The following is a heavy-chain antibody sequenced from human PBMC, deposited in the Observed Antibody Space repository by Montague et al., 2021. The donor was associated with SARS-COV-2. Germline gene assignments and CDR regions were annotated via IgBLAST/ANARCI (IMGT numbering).Heavy chain of an antibody. CDR3: AREGVGLDYYDSSGYNDY. CDR1: GFTFSSYE. CDR2: ISSSGSTI. J-gene: IGHJ4*02. D-gene: IGHD3-22*01. Sequence: SLRLSCAASGFTFSSYEMNWVRQAPGKGLEWVSYISSSGSTIYYADSVKGRFTISRDNAKNSLYLQMNSLRAGDTAVYYCAREGVGLDYYDSSGYNDYWGQGTLVTVSS. V-gene: IGHV3-48*03.